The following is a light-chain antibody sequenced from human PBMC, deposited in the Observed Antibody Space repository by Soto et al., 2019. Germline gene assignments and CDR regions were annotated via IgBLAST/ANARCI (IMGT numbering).Light chain of an antibody. CDR1: SSDVGGYNY. CDR3: SSYTSSSTLGLWV. CDR2: DVS. V-gene: IGLV2-14*01. J-gene: IGLJ2*01. Sequence: QSALTQPASVSGSPGQSITISCTGTSSDVGGYNYVSWYQQHPGKAPKLMIYDVSNRPSGVSNRFSGSKSGNTASLTISGLQAEDEADYYCSSYTSSSTLGLWVFGGGTQLTVL.